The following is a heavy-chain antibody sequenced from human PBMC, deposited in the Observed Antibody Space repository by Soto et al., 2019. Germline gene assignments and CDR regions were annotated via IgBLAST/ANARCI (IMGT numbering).Heavy chain of an antibody. J-gene: IGHJ4*02. CDR1: GFTFSIYA. Sequence: PWGSLRLSCATSGFTFSIYAMHWVRQAPGKGLDWVAVISYDGSNKYYADSVKGRFTISRDNSKNTLYLQMNSLRAEDTAVYYCAREAMVRGVIIGGDFDYWGQGTMVTVSS. CDR3: AREAMVRGVIIGGDFDY. CDR2: ISYDGSNK. D-gene: IGHD3-10*01. V-gene: IGHV3-30-3*01.